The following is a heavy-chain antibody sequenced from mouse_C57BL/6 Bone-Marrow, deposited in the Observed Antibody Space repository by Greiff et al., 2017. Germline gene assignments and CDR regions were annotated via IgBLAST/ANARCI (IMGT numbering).Heavy chain of an antibody. CDR2: ISGGGGNT. D-gene: IGHD1-1*01. CDR1: GFTFSSYT. J-gene: IGHJ1*03. CDR3: ARPDYYGSRPWYFDV. Sequence: EVKLMESGGGLVKPGGSLKLSCAASGFTFSSYTMSWVRQTPEKRLEWVATISGGGGNTYYPDSVKGRFTISRDNAKNTLYLQRSSLRSEDTALYYWARPDYYGSRPWYFDVWGTGTTVTVSS. V-gene: IGHV5-9*01.